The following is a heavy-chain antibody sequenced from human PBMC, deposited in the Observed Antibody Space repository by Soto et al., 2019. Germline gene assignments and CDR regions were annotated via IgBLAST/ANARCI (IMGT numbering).Heavy chain of an antibody. Sequence: GGSLRLSCAASGFTFSNAWMNWVRQAPGKGLEWVGRIKSKTDGGTTDYAAPVKGRFTISRDDSKNTLYLQMNSLKTEDTAVYYCTTDLWFGELRIPAPYYFDYWGQGTLVTVSS. CDR3: TTDLWFGELRIPAPYYFDY. V-gene: IGHV3-15*07. CDR2: IKSKTDGGTT. CDR1: GFTFSNAW. D-gene: IGHD3-10*01. J-gene: IGHJ4*02.